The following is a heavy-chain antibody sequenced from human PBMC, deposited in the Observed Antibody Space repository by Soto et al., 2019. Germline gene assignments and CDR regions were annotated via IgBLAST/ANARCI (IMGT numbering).Heavy chain of an antibody. J-gene: IGHJ4*02. CDR1: GFTFSNDS. V-gene: IGHV3-23*01. Sequence: GSLRLSCAASGFTFSNDSMSWVRQAPGKGLEWVSLVSATAGTTYYTDSVKGRFTISRDNSRNTVYLQMNSLRADDTAVYYCAKDRLAGGFDYWGQGTLVTVSS. CDR2: VSATAGTT. D-gene: IGHD3-16*01. CDR3: AKDRLAGGFDY.